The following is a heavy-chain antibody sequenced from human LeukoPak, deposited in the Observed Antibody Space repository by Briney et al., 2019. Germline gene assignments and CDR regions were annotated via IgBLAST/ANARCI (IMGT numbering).Heavy chain of an antibody. Sequence: ASVKVSCKASGYTFTDYYIHWVRQAPGQGLEWMGWVNPNSGDTNYAQKFQGGVTMTRDTSISTTYMELSRLRSDDTAVYYCARGFYYYDSSGYYYFDYWGQGTLVTVSS. V-gene: IGHV1-2*02. J-gene: IGHJ4*02. D-gene: IGHD3-22*01. CDR3: ARGFYYYDSSGYYYFDY. CDR1: GYTFTDYY. CDR2: VNPNSGDT.